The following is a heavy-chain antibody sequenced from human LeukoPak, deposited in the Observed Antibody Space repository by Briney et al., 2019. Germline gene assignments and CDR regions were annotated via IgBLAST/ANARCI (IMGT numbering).Heavy chain of an antibody. CDR2: ISSSGSTI. D-gene: IGHD3-10*02. J-gene: IGHJ6*04. CDR3: AELGMIGGV. Sequence: GGSLRLSCAASGFTFSSYEMNWVRQAPGKGLEWISYISSSGSTIYYADSVKGRFTISRDNAKNSLYLQMNSLRAEDTAVYYCAELGMIGGVWGKGTTVTISS. V-gene: IGHV3-48*03. CDR1: GFTFSSYE.